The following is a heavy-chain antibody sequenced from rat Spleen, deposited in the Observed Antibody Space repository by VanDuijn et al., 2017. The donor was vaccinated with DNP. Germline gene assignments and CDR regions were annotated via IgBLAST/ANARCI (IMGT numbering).Heavy chain of an antibody. CDR3: AGRPPPTRGPFDY. D-gene: IGHD1-4*01. J-gene: IGHJ2*01. Sequence: EVQLVESGGGLVQPGRSLKLSCGASRFSFSDYNMAWVRQAPKKGLEWVATIVYYGSKTYYRDSVKGRFTISRDNAKITLYLQMARLRSEDTATYYCAGRPPPTRGPFDYWGQGVTVTVSS. V-gene: IGHV5S10*01. CDR2: IVYYGSKT. CDR1: RFSFSDYN.